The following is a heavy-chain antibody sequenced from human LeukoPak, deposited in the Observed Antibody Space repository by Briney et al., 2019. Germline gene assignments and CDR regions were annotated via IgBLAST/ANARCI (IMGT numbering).Heavy chain of an antibody. D-gene: IGHD1-26*01. J-gene: IGHJ6*04. CDR3: AKDPAGSWSV. CDR1: GFTFSNYA. Sequence: GGSLRLSCAASGFTFSNYAMSWVRQAPGKGLEWVSAISGSGDSTFYADSVKGRFTISRDNSKNTLYLQMNSLRAEDTAVYYCAKDPAGSWSVWGEGTTVTVSS. CDR2: ISGSGDST. V-gene: IGHV3-23*01.